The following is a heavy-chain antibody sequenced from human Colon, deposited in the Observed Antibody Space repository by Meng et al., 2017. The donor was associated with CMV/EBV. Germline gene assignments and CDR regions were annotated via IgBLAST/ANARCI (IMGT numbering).Heavy chain of an antibody. CDR2: MNGGATPK. CDR3: ATSKDSPGND. V-gene: IGHV3-7*01. J-gene: IGHJ4*02. Sequence: GESLKISCAASGFIYSNYWMSWVRQAPGKGLEWVANMNGGATPKFYVGSVRGRFTISRDNAMNALYLQMNSLTVEDTAIYYCATSKDSPGNDWGQGTLVTVSS. D-gene: IGHD2/OR15-2a*01. CDR1: GFIYSNYW.